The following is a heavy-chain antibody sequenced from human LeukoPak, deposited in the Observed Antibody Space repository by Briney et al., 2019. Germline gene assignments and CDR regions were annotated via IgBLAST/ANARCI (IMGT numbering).Heavy chain of an antibody. V-gene: IGHV3-48*04. D-gene: IGHD3-22*01. J-gene: IGHJ4*02. CDR3: ARDRNDSSGYYYGY. CDR2: ISSSSSTI. Sequence: PGGSLRLSCAASGFTFSDYSMNWVRQAPGKGLEWVSYISSSSSTIYYADSVKGRFTISRDNAKNSLYLQMNSLRAEDTAVYYCARDRNDSSGYYYGYWGQETPVTVSS. CDR1: GFTFSDYS.